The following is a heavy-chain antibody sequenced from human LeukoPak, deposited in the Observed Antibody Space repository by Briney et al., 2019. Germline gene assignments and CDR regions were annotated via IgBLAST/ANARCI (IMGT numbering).Heavy chain of an antibody. Sequence: SETLSLTCGVYGGSLSGFYWNWIRQPPGKGLEWIGEMNPSGRTTYNPSLKSRVSMSLDTSQNQFSLKLSSVTAADTAVYYCARGLKPYCTNGVCYTGDFWGQGTLVTVSP. CDR2: MNPSGRT. V-gene: IGHV4-34*01. D-gene: IGHD2-8*01. CDR3: ARGLKPYCTNGVCYTGDF. CDR1: GGSLSGFY. J-gene: IGHJ4*02.